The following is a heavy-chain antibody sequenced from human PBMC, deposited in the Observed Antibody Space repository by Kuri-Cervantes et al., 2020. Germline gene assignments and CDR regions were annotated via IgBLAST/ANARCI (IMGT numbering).Heavy chain of an antibody. D-gene: IGHD1-26*01. CDR1: GFTFSSYG. V-gene: IGHV3-30*03. Sequence: GGSLRLSCAASGFTFSSYGMHWVRQAPGKGLEWVAVISYDGSNKYYADSVKGRFTISRDNSKNTLYLQMNSLRAEDTAVYYCARDDAWELPPYGMDVWGQGTLVTVSS. CDR3: ARDDAWELPPYGMDV. J-gene: IGHJ6*02. CDR2: ISYDGSNK.